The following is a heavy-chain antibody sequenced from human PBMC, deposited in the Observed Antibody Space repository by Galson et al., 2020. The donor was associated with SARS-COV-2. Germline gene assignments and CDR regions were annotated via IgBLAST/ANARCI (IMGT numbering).Heavy chain of an antibody. CDR1: GYTFTGYY. CDR3: ARGTYDILTGYRGEDGLDI. D-gene: IGHD3-9*01. V-gene: IGHV1-2*02. J-gene: IGHJ3*02. CDR2: INPNSGGT. Sequence: ASVKVSCKASGYTFTGYYMHWVRQAPGQGLEWMGWINPNSGGTNYAQKFQGRVTMTRDTSISTAYMELSRLRSDETAVYYCARGTYDILTGYRGEDGLDIWGQGTMVSVSS.